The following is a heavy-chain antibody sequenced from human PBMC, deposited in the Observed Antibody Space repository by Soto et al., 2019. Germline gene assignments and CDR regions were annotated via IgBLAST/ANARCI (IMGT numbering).Heavy chain of an antibody. CDR2: ISAYNGNT. CDR3: ARPYYDILTGYENWFDP. J-gene: IGHJ5*02. Sequence: ASVKVSCKASGYTFTSYGISWVRQAPGQGLEWMGWISAYNGNTNYAQKLQGRVTMTTDTSTSTAYMELRSLRSDDTAVYYCARPYYDILTGYENWFDPWGQGTLVTVYS. CDR1: GYTFTSYG. V-gene: IGHV1-18*04. D-gene: IGHD3-9*01.